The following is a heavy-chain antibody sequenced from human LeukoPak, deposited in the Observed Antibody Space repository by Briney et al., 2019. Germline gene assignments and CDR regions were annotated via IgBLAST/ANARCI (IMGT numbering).Heavy chain of an antibody. CDR3: ARAGYSYGIISYFDS. D-gene: IGHD5-18*01. J-gene: IGHJ4*02. Sequence: SETLSLTCTVSGGSISSSSHYWGWIRQPPGKGLEWIGVSTYYNPSLKNRVTISRDTSKDQFSLKLSSVTAADTAIYYCARAGYSYGIISYFDSWGQGTLVTVSS. V-gene: IGHV4-39*01. CDR1: GGSISSSSHY. CDR2: VST.